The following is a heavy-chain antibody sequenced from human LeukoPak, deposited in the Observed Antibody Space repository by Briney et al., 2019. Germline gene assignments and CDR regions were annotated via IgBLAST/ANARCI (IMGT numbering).Heavy chain of an antibody. CDR3: ARDQYYDFWSGYVGGYYYYGMDV. V-gene: IGHV3-7*01. D-gene: IGHD3-3*01. Sequence: GGSLRLSCAASGFTFSSYWMSWVRQAPGKGLEWVANIKQDGSEKYYVDSVKGRFTNSRDNAKNSLYLQMNSLRAEDTAVYYCARDQYYDFWSGYVGGYYYYGMDVWGQGTTVTVSS. J-gene: IGHJ6*02. CDR2: IKQDGSEK. CDR1: GFTFSSYW.